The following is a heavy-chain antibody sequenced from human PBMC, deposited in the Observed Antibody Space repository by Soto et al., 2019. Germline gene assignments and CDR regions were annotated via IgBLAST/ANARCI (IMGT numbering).Heavy chain of an antibody. Sequence: QVQLVQSGAEVKKPGSSVKVSCKASGGTFSSYTINWVRQAPGQGLEWMGRSIPILGIANYAQKFQGRVTITADKSTSTAYMELSSLRSEDTAVYYCASHSGSYYNDYWGQGTLVTVSS. CDR1: GGTFSSYT. V-gene: IGHV1-69*02. D-gene: IGHD3-10*01. J-gene: IGHJ4*02. CDR3: ASHSGSYYNDY. CDR2: SIPILGIA.